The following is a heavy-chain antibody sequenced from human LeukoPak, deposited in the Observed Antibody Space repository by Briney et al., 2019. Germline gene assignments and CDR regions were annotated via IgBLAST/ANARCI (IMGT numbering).Heavy chain of an antibody. J-gene: IGHJ5*02. CDR2: INPNSGGT. Sequence: ASVKVSCKASGYTFTSYAMNWVRQAPGQGLEWMGWINPNSGGTNYAQKFQGRVTMTRNTSISTAYMELSRLRSDDTAVYYCARDPRFLGRGFRPNWFDPWGQGTLVTVSS. CDR3: ARDPRFLGRGFRPNWFDP. CDR1: GYTFTSYA. D-gene: IGHD3-3*01. V-gene: IGHV1-2*02.